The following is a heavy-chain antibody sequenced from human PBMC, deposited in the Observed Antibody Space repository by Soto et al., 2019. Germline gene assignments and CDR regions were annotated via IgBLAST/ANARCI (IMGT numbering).Heavy chain of an antibody. J-gene: IGHJ1*01. CDR3: ASALHYRDAVGYPGYLQY. V-gene: IGHV1-46*01. D-gene: IGHD4-17*01. CDR2: INPSGGST. Sequence: ASVKVSCKAVGYIFTSYYIHWVRQAPGQGLEWMGLINPSGGSTNYAQKFQGRVTVTRDTSTSTVYMELSGLGYAVTAVFFFASALHYRDAVGYPGYLQYWGQGTLVTVSS. CDR1: GYIFTSYY.